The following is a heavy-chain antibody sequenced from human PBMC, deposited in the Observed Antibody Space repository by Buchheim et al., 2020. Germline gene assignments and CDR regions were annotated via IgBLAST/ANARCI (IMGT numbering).Heavy chain of an antibody. D-gene: IGHD2-2*01. CDR3: ARDLIPAAMSWFDP. Sequence: EVQLVESGGGLVQPGGSLRLSCAASGFTFSSYSMNWVRQAPWKGLEWVSYISSSSSTIYYADSVKGRFTISRDNAKNSLYLQMNSLRAEDTAVYYCARDLIPAAMSWFDPWGQGTL. CDR2: ISSSSSTI. V-gene: IGHV3-48*04. J-gene: IGHJ5*02. CDR1: GFTFSSYS.